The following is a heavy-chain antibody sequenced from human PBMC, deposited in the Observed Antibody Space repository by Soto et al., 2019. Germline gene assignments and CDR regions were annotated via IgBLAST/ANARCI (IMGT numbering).Heavy chain of an antibody. D-gene: IGHD2-2*01. V-gene: IGHV4-59*01. Sequence: SETLSLTCTVSGGSISSYYCTWIRQSPGKGLEWIGYISHSGLRHYRASLQSRLTMSVETSKNQFSLNLTSVTAADTAIYYCATSNTTCPGCYSWGQGTLVTVSS. CDR3: ATSNTTCPGCYS. CDR1: GGSISSYY. J-gene: IGHJ5*02. CDR2: ISHSGLR.